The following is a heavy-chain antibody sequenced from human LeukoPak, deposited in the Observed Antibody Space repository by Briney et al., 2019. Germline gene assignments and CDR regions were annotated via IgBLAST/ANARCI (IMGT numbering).Heavy chain of an antibody. D-gene: IGHD5-18*01. J-gene: IGHJ4*02. CDR3: ARSDSYGYLVFDY. V-gene: IGHV3-21*04. Sequence: GGSLRLSCAASGFTFTSHTMNWVRQAPGKGLEWVSSISGNTISTFYADSVRGRFTISRDNAKNSLYLQMNSLRAEDTAVYYCARSDSYGYLVFDYWAREPWSPSPQ. CDR1: GFTFTSHT. CDR2: ISGNTIST.